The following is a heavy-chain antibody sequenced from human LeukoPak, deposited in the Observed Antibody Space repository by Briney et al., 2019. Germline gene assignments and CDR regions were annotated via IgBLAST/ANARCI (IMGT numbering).Heavy chain of an antibody. CDR2: ISAYNGNT. CDR1: GYTFTSYG. V-gene: IGHV1-18*01. CDR3: ARASPINYGDYVMQVEYYFDY. Sequence: ASVKVSCKASGYTFTSYGISWVRQAPGQGLEWMGWISAYNGNTNYAQKLQGRVTMTTDTSTSTAYMELRSLRSDDTAVYYCARASPINYGDYVMQVEYYFDYWGQGTLVTVSS. J-gene: IGHJ4*02. D-gene: IGHD4-17*01.